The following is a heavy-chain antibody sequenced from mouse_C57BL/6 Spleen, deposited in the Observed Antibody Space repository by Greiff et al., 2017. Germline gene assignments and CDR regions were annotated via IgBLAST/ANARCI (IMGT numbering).Heavy chain of an antibody. CDR1: GYTFTDYN. V-gene: IGHV1-18*01. Sequence: VQLQQSGPELVKPGASVKIPCKASGYTFTDYNMDWVKQSHGKSLEWIGDINPNNGGTIYNQKFKGKATLTVDKSSSTAYMELRSLTSEDTAVYYCARRGLDYDFFAYWGQGTLVTVSA. D-gene: IGHD2-4*01. CDR3: ARRGLDYDFFAY. CDR2: INPNNGGT. J-gene: IGHJ3*01.